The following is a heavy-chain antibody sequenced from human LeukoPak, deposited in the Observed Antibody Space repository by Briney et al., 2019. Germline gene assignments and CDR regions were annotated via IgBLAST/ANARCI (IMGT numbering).Heavy chain of an antibody. Sequence: SETLSLTCIVSGGSISGRSHYWGWIRQPQGKGLEWIVSSYYGGKTYDNPVLKRRIIISVDTTKKQFSLKLSTVAATDTAVYYFARHDYYDSSGYYKWGQGTLVIVSS. CDR2: SYYGGKT. D-gene: IGHD3-22*01. V-gene: IGHV4-39*01. CDR1: GGSISGRSHY. CDR3: ARHDYYDSSGYYK. J-gene: IGHJ4*02.